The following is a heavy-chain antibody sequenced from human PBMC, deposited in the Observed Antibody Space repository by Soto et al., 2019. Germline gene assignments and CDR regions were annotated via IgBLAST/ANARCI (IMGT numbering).Heavy chain of an antibody. CDR2: INHSGST. D-gene: IGHD4-17*01. V-gene: IGHV4-34*01. CDR3: ARWDYASFDY. J-gene: IGHJ4*02. CDR1: GGSFSGYY. Sequence: SETLSLTCAVYGGSFSGYYWSWIRQPPGKGLEWIGEINHSGSTNYNPSLKSRVTISVDTSKNQFSLKLSSVTAADTAVYYCARWDYASFDYWGQGTLVTVSS.